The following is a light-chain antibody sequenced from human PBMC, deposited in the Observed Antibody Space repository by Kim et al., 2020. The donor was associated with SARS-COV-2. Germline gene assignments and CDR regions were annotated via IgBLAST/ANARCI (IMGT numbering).Light chain of an antibody. J-gene: IGKJ3*01. CDR3: QQLNSYPPREVFT. CDR1: QGISSY. CDR2: AAS. Sequence: IQLTQSPSSLSASVGDRVTITCRASQGISSYLAWYQQKPGKAPKLLIYAASTLQSGVPSRFSGSGSGTDFTLTISSLQPEDFATYYCQQLNSYPPREVFTFGPGTKVDIK. V-gene: IGKV1-9*01.